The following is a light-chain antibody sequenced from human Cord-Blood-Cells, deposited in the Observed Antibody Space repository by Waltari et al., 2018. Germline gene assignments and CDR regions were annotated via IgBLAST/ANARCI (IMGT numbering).Light chain of an antibody. CDR2: DVS. J-gene: IGLJ1*01. V-gene: IGLV2-14*03. Sequence: QSALTQPASVSGSPGQSITISCTGTSSDVGGYNYVSWYQQHPGKAPKLMIYDVSNRPSGVFNRFSGSKPGNTASLTISGLQAEDEADYYCSAYTSSSTLVFGTGTKVTVL. CDR1: SSDVGGYNY. CDR3: SAYTSSSTLV.